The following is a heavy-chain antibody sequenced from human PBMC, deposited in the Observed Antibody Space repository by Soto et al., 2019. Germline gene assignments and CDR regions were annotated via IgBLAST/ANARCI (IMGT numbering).Heavy chain of an antibody. J-gene: IGHJ5*02. CDR1: GGSITDDSYY. D-gene: IGHD6-13*01. CDR3: ASRGFSSTWYRWFDP. CDR2: IYYGVNT. V-gene: IGHV4-39*01. Sequence: SETLSLTCTVSGGSITDDSYYWVWIRQPPGKGLEWIGSIYYGVNTYYNPSLKSRVTISVDTSKSQFSLKLSSMTAADTAVYYCASRGFSSTWYRWFDPWGQGTLVTVSS.